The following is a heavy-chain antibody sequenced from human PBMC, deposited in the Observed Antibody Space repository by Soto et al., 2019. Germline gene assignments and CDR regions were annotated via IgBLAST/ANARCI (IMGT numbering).Heavy chain of an antibody. CDR3: ARYVIGHENNETIGYYFDQ. CDR1: GYTFTSYY. J-gene: IGHJ4*02. D-gene: IGHD3-16*02. CDR2: IDPSGGVT. Sequence: ASVKVSCKASGYTFTSYYIHWVRQAPGQGLEWMGMIDPSGGVTRDAQRFQGRITMTSDTSTSSVYMELRGLTSEDTAVYYCARYVIGHENNETIGYYFDQWGTGTLVTVT. V-gene: IGHV1-46*01.